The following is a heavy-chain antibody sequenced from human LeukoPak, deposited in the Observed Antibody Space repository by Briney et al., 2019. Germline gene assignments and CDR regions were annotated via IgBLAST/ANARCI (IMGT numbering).Heavy chain of an antibody. J-gene: IGHJ4*02. CDR3: ARDPPFYDSSGYYAY. CDR2: IKQDGSEK. D-gene: IGHD3-22*01. Sequence: GGSLRLSCAASGFTFSSYWMSWVRQAPGKGLEWVANIKQDGSEKYYVDSVKGRFTISRDNAKDSLYLQMNSLRAEDTAVYYCARDPPFYDSSGYYAYWGQGTLVTVSS. CDR1: GFTFSSYW. V-gene: IGHV3-7*01.